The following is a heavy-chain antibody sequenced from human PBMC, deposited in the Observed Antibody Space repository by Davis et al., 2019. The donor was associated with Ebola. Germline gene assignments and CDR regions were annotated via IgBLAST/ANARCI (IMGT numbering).Heavy chain of an antibody. CDR1: GYTFTGYY. D-gene: IGHD3-3*01. CDR2: INPNSGGT. V-gene: IGHV1-2*04. J-gene: IGHJ6*02. Sequence: AASVKVSCKASGYTFTGYYMHWVRQAPGQGLEWMGWINPNSGGTNYAQKFQGWVTMTRDTSISTAYMELSRLRSDDTAVYYCARGYDFWSGYGGYGMDVWGQGTTVTVSS. CDR3: ARGYDFWSGYGGYGMDV.